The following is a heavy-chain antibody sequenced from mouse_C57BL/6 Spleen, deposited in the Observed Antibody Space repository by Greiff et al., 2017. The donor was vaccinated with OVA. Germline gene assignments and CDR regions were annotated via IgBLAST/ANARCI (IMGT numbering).Heavy chain of an antibody. D-gene: IGHD5-1*01. CDR1: GYSFTDYN. CDR3: ARKEYSAEFAY. CDR2: INPNYGTT. Sequence: EVQLLESGPELVKPGASVKISCKASGYSFTDYNMHWVKQSNGQSLEWIGVINPNYGTTSYNQKFKGKATLTVDQSSSTAYMQLNSLTSEDSADYYCARKEYSAEFAYWGQGTLVTVSA. V-gene: IGHV1-39*01. J-gene: IGHJ3*01.